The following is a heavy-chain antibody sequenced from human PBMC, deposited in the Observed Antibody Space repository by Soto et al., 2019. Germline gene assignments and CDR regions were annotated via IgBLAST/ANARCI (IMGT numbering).Heavy chain of an antibody. CDR3: GRYCTNTKCRGGYYLDL. D-gene: IGHD2-8*01. CDR2: IILALGTP. V-gene: IGHV1-69*01. Sequence: QVLLVQSGAEMKQPGSSVSVSCRASGDSFTNYAFTWVRQAPGQGPEWLGGIILALGTPHYSQRFQGRLTITADESSSTVYMELCSLTLDDTGVYYCGRYCTNTKCRGGYYLDLWGQGTLLTVSS. CDR1: GDSFTNYA. J-gene: IGHJ5*02.